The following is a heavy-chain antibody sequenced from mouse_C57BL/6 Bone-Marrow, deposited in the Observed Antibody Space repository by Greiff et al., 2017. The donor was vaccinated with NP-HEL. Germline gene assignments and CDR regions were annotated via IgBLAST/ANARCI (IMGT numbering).Heavy chain of an antibody. J-gene: IGHJ4*01. Sequence: EVMLVESGPGLVKPSQTVFLTCTVTGISITTGNYRWSWIRPFPGNKLEWIGYIYYSGTITYYPSPTSRTTITRDTPKDQFFLKMNSLTAEDTATYYCERLIYEGAMDYWGQGTSVTVSS. CDR3: ERLIYEGAMDY. D-gene: IGHD2-3*01. CDR1: GISITTGNYR. CDR2: IYYSGTI. V-gene: IGHV3-5*01.